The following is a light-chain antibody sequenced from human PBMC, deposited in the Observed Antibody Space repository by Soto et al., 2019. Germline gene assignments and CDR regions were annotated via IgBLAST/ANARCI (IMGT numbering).Light chain of an antibody. V-gene: IGKV1-39*01. CDR2: AAS. Sequence: DIQMTQSPSSLSASVGDRVTIACRTSETINNYLNWYQQKPGKAPKLLIYAASTLQGGVPSRFSASASLTDFTLTISSLQPEDFATYYCQQRYITPRTFGQGTKVEIK. CDR1: ETINNY. J-gene: IGKJ1*01. CDR3: QQRYITPRT.